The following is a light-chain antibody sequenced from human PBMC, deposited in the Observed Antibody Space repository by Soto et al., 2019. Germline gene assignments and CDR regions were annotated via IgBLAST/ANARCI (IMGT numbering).Light chain of an antibody. V-gene: IGKV3-20*01. Sequence: ETVLTQSPGTLSLSPGERATLSCRASQSVSSNYLAWYQQKPGQAPRLLIYGASSRATGIPDRFSGSGSGTDFTLTICRLEPEDFAVYYCQQYGSSPSVTFGQGTRLEIK. CDR3: QQYGSSPSVT. CDR1: QSVSSNY. CDR2: GAS. J-gene: IGKJ5*01.